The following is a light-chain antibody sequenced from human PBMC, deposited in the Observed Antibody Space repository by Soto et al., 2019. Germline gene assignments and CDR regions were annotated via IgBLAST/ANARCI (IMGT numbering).Light chain of an antibody. CDR1: SSNIGRNT. CDR2: SNN. Sequence: QSVLTQPPSASGTPGQRVTISCSGSSSNIGRNTVNWYQQLPGTAPKLLIYSNNQRPSGVPDRFSGSKSGTSVSLAISGLESEDEDDYYCAGWDDSLNGPVFGGGTKLTVL. V-gene: IGLV1-44*01. CDR3: AGWDDSLNGPV. J-gene: IGLJ2*01.